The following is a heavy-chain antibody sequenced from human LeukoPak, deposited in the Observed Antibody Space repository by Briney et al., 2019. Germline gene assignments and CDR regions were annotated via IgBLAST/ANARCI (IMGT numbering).Heavy chain of an antibody. J-gene: IGHJ4*02. D-gene: IGHD2-2*01. V-gene: IGHV5-51*01. CDR3: ARRVVVPAATRSYYFDY. Sequence: GESLKISCKGSGYSLTSYWIGWVRQMPGKGLEWMGIIYPGDSDTRYSPSFQGQVTISADKSISTAYLQWSSLKASDTAMYYCARRVVVPAATRSYYFDYWGQGTLVTVSS. CDR2: IYPGDSDT. CDR1: GYSLTSYW.